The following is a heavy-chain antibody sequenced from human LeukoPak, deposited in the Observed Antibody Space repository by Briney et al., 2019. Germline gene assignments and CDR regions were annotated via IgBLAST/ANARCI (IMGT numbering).Heavy chain of an antibody. V-gene: IGHV3-73*01. Sequence: GGSLRLSCAASGFTFSGSAMRWVRQASRKGLEWVGRIRSKANSYATAYAASVKGRFTISRDDSKNTAYLQMNSLKTEDTAVYYCAAARPDYYYYGMDVWGQGTTVTVSS. D-gene: IGHD6-6*01. CDR3: AAARPDYYYYGMDV. J-gene: IGHJ6*02. CDR2: IRSKANSYAT. CDR1: GFTFSGSA.